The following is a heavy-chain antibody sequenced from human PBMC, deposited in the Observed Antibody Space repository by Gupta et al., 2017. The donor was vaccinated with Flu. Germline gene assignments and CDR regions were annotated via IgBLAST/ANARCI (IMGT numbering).Heavy chain of an antibody. D-gene: IGHD3-10*01. J-gene: IGHJ4*02. CDR2: ISASGENT. Sequence: EVQLLQSGGKLIQPGGSLRLSCAASGFVFSDYAMNWVRQAPGKGLEWVSGISASGENTYYADSVKGRFTISRDISKNTVYLQMNNLRGEDAAIYYCAKIRGSGPKWPFDFWGQGTRVTVSS. V-gene: IGHV3-23*01. CDR1: GFVFSDYA. CDR3: AKIRGSGPKWPFDF.